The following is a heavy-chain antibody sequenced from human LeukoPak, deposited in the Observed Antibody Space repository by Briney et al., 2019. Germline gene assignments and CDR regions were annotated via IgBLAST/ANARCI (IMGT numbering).Heavy chain of an antibody. Sequence: GGSLRLSCAASGFTFSSYAMSWVRQAPGKGLEWVSAISGSGGSTYYADSVKGRFTISRDNSKNTLYLQMNSLRAEDTAVYYCAKDSRKSSLSLRGYFDYWGQGTLVTVSS. CDR1: GFTFSSYA. J-gene: IGHJ4*02. V-gene: IGHV3-23*01. CDR3: AKDSRKSSLSLRGYFDY. CDR2: ISGSGGST. D-gene: IGHD6-6*01.